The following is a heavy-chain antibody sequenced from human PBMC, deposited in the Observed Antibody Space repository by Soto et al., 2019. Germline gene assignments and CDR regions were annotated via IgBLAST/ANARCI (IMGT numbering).Heavy chain of an antibody. V-gene: IGHV3-33*01. Sequence: QVQLVESGGGVVQPGRSLRLSCAASGFTLSSYGMHWVRQAPGKGLEWVAVIWYDGSNKYYADSVKGRFTISRDNSKNTLYLQMNSLRAEDTAVYYCARVIGYNWNYYYYMDVWGKGTTVTVSS. J-gene: IGHJ6*03. CDR3: ARVIGYNWNYYYYMDV. CDR1: GFTLSSYG. D-gene: IGHD1-20*01. CDR2: IWYDGSNK.